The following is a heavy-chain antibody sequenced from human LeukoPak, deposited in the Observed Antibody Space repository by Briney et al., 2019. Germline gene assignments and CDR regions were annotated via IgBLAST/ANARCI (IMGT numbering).Heavy chain of an antibody. J-gene: IGHJ3*02. CDR2: IYHSGST. D-gene: IGHD5-12*01. CDR1: GGSISSGGYS. CDR3: ARPTKYGYGRAFDI. Sequence: PSETLSLTCAVSGGSISSGGYSWSWIRQPPGKGLEWIGYIYHSGSTYYNPSLKSRVTISVDRSKNQFSLKLSSVTAADTAVYYCARPTKYGYGRAFDIWGQGTMVTVSS. V-gene: IGHV4-30-2*01.